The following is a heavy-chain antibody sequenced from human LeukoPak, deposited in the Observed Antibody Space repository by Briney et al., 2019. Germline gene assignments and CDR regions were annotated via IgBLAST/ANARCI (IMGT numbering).Heavy chain of an antibody. J-gene: IGHJ3*02. CDR3: ARVGVVAANDAFDI. D-gene: IGHD2-15*01. CDR2: INHSGST. Sequence: SETQSLTCAVYGGSFSGYYWSWIRQPPGKGLEWIGEINHSGSTNYNPSLKSRVTISVDTSKNQFSLKLSSVTAADTAVYYCARVGVVAANDAFDIWGQGTMVTVSS. CDR1: GGSFSGYY. V-gene: IGHV4-34*01.